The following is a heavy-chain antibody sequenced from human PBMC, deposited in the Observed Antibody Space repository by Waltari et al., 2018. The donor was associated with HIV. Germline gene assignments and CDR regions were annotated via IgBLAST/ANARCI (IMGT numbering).Heavy chain of an antibody. D-gene: IGHD5-12*01. CDR2: IYPGDSDA. V-gene: IGHV5-51*01. Sequence: ISCQGSGYRFTSYWIGWVRQKPGRGLEWMGIIYPGDSDATYSPSFQGHVTISADKSISTAYLQWSSLKASDSAMYYCARPPTRDYWYFDLWGRGTLVTVSS. CDR3: ARPPTRDYWYFDL. CDR1: GYRFTSYW. J-gene: IGHJ2*01.